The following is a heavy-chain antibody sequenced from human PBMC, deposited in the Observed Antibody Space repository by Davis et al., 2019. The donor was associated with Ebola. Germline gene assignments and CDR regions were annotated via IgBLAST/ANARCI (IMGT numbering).Heavy chain of an antibody. J-gene: IGHJ3*02. CDR2: IKQDGSEK. CDR1: GSTFSTYW. CDR3: ARGVDRAFDI. V-gene: IGHV3-7*03. Sequence: GESLKISCKASGSTFSTYWMHWVRQAPGKGLEWVANIKQDGSEKYYVDSVKGRFTISRDNAKNSLYLQMNSLRAEDTAVYYCARGVDRAFDIWGQGTMVTVSS.